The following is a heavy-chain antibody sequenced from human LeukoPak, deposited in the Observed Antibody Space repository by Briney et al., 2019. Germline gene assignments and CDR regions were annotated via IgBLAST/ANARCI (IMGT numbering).Heavy chain of an antibody. CDR3: ARGNGDYPDY. CDR2: INPNSGAT. Sequence: ASVKVSCKASGYTFTVSSIHWVRQAPGQGLEWMGSINPNSGATKYAQSFQGRVTMTRDTSISTAYMELSRLRSEDTAVYYCARGNGDYPDYWGQGTLVTVS. J-gene: IGHJ4*02. V-gene: IGHV1-2*02. CDR1: GYTFTVSS. D-gene: IGHD4-17*01.